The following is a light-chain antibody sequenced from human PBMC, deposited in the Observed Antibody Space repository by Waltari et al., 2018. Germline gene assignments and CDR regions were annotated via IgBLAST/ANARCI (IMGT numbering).Light chain of an antibody. J-gene: IGLJ7*01. CDR1: TSTIGNTY. V-gene: IGLV1-51*01. CDR2: GND. Sequence: QSVLTQPPSVSAAPGQKVTISCSGSTSTIGNTYVSWYQQFPGAAPKVLIYGNDKRTTGIPDRFSGSKSGTLATLDITGLQTGDEADYYCGTWDSSLSGAVFGGGTHLTVL. CDR3: GTWDSSLSGAV.